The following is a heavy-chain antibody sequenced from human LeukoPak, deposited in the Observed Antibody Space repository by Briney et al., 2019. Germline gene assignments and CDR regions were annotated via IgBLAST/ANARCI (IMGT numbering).Heavy chain of an antibody. CDR2: INPSGGST. D-gene: IGHD6-13*01. J-gene: IGHJ1*01. CDR3: AREYSSSWYGEYFQH. V-gene: IGHV1-46*01. Sequence: ASVKVSCKASGYTFTSYYMHWVRQAPGQGLEWMGIINPSGGSTSYAQKFQGRVTMTRDTSISTAYMELSRLRSDDTAVYYCAREYSSSWYGEYFQHWGQGTLVTVSS. CDR1: GYTFTSYY.